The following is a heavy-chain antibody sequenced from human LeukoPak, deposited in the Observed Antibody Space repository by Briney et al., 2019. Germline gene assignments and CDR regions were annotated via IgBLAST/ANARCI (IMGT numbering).Heavy chain of an antibody. CDR1: GFTSSSYA. J-gene: IGHJ4*02. CDR3: AKDKWDIVVVPAAGY. V-gene: IGHV3-23*01. CDR2: ISGSGGST. Sequence: GGSLRLSCAASGFTSSSYAMSWVRQAPGKGLEWVSAISGSGGSTYYADSVKGRFTISRDNSKNTLYLQMNSLRAEDTAVYYCAKDKWDIVVVPAAGYWGQGTLVTVSS. D-gene: IGHD2-2*01.